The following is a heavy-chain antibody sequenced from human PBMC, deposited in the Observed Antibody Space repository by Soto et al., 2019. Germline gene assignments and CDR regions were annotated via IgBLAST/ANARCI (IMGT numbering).Heavy chain of an antibody. CDR2: ISDSGST. Sequence: XATLSLTCAVSGGSISSSDWWSCVRQPPGKGLEFIGEISDSGSTNYNPSLKSRVTVSMDKSKSHFSLKLTSVTAADTALYYCARRHYYDSSGYSQNFDYWGQGTLVTVSS. V-gene: IGHV4-4*02. CDR3: ARRHYYDSSGYSQNFDY. CDR1: GGSISSSDW. D-gene: IGHD3-22*01. J-gene: IGHJ4*02.